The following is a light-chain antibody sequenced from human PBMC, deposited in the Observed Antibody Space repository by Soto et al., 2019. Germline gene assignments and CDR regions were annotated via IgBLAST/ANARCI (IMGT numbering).Light chain of an antibody. CDR1: RRISSDY. CDR2: GAS. J-gene: IGKJ2*01. Sequence: EVVLTQSPGTLSLSPGERATLSCRPSRRISSDYLAWYQQQPGQAPRLLIYGASRRATDIPDRFTGSGSGTDFTLIISRLEPEDFAVYYCLQSGNSPLTFGQVTRLEI. CDR3: LQSGNSPLT. V-gene: IGKV3-20*01.